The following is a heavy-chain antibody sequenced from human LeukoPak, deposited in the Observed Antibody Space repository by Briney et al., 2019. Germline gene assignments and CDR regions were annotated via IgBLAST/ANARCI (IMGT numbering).Heavy chain of an antibody. CDR1: GGSISSYY. Sequence: SETLSLTCTVSGGSISSYYWSWIRQPPGKGLEWIGYIYYSGSTNYNPSLKSRVTISVDTSKNQFSLRLSSVTAADTAVYYCARGGDFQVYYFDYWGQGTLVTVSS. CDR2: IYYSGST. D-gene: IGHD3-3*01. CDR3: ARGGDFQVYYFDY. J-gene: IGHJ4*02. V-gene: IGHV4-59*12.